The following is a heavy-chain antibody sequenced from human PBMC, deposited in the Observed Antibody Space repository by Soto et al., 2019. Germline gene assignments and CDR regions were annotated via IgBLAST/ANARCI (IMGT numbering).Heavy chain of an antibody. CDR3: AKALVVVAPASKSDD. V-gene: IGHV3-23*01. CDR1: GFTFSNFA. J-gene: IGHJ4*02. Sequence: EVQLLESGGHLVQPGGSLRLSCAASGFTFSNFAMSWVRQAPGKGLEWVSGISASGGSTNYADSVRGRFTISRDNSENTLFLEMNSLRGEDTAVYYCAKALVVVAPASKSDDWSQGTLVTVSS. D-gene: IGHD2-15*01. CDR2: ISASGGST.